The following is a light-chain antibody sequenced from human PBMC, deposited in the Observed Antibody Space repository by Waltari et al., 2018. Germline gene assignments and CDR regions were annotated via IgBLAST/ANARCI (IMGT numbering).Light chain of an antibody. CDR1: QSVGSSY. J-gene: IGKJ1*01. Sequence: EIVLTQSPGTLSLSPGERATLSCRASQSVGSSYLAWYQQKPGQAPRLLIYGASSRATDIPDRFSGSGSGTDFALTISRLEPEDFAVYYCQQYGTSRTFGQGTKVEIK. CDR2: GAS. V-gene: IGKV3-20*01. CDR3: QQYGTSRT.